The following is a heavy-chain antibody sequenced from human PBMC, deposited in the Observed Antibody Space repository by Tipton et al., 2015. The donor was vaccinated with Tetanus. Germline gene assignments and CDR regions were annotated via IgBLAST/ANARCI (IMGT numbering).Heavy chain of an antibody. CDR1: GGSISSYY. CDR2: IYTSEST. Sequence: TLSLTCTVSGGSISSYYWSWIRQPAGKGLEWIGRIYTSESTNYNPSLKSRLTMSVDTSKNQFSLKLSSVIAADTAIYYCARVRSAAYTTNWYSGDNWFDPWGQGTLVTVSS. D-gene: IGHD6-13*01. CDR3: ARVRSAAYTTNWYSGDNWFDP. J-gene: IGHJ5*02. V-gene: IGHV4-4*07.